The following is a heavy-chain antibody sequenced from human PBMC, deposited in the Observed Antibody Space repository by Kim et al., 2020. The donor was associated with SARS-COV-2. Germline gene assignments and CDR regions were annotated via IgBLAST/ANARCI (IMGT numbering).Heavy chain of an antibody. CDR3: AEGYIGWFFYDY. Sequence: YPDSVRAQFAISRDDCKDTLFLQMSSLRADDTALYYCAEGYIGWFFYDYWGQGTLVTVSS. D-gene: IGHD6-19*01. V-gene: IGHV3-23*01. J-gene: IGHJ4*02.